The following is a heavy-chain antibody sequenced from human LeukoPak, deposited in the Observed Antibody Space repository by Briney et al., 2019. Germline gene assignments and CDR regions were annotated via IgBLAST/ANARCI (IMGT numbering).Heavy chain of an antibody. J-gene: IGHJ4*02. CDR1: GYTFTSYG. CDR2: INCNSGGT. D-gene: IGHD3-22*01. CDR3: ARVYYYDSSGPRLDF. V-gene: IGHV1-2*02. Sequence: GASVKVSCKVSGYTFTSYGISWVRQAPGQGLEWMGWINCNSGGTNYAQNFQGRVTMTRDQSISTAYVELRRLTSDDTAMYYCARVYYYDSSGPRLDFWGQGTLVTVSS.